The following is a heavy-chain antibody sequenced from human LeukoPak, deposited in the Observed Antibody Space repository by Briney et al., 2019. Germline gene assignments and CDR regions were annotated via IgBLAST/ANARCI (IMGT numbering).Heavy chain of an antibody. CDR2: IKQDGSEK. V-gene: IGHV3-7*01. CDR3: ARTHCSGGSCYGFDY. D-gene: IGHD2-15*01. J-gene: IGHJ4*02. Sequence: GGSLRLSCAASGFTFSSYWMSWVRQAPGKGLEWVGNIKQDGSEKYYVDSVKGRFTISRDNAKNSLYLQMSSLRAEDTAVYYCARTHCSGGSCYGFDYWGQGTLVTVSS. CDR1: GFTFSSYW.